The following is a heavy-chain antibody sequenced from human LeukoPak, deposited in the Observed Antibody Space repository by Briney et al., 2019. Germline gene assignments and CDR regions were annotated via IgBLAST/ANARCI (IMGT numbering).Heavy chain of an antibody. CDR3: ARADGIAGLGYYYYYGMDV. CDR2: IIPIFGTA. CDR1: GGTFSSYA. Sequence: ASVKVSCTASGGTFSSYAISWVRQAPGQGLEWMGGIIPIFGTANYAQKFQGRVTITADESTSTAYMELSSLRSEDTAVYYCARADGIAGLGYYYYYGMDVWGQGTTVTVSS. D-gene: IGHD6-13*01. J-gene: IGHJ6*02. V-gene: IGHV1-69*13.